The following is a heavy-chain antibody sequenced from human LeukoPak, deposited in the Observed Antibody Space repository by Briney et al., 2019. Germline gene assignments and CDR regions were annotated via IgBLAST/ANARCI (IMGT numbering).Heavy chain of an antibody. V-gene: IGHV3-23*01. CDR1: GLTFSIYA. Sequence: PGGSLRLSCAASGLTFSIYAMSWVRQAPGKGLEWVSAISGSGGSTYYADSVKGRFTISRDNSKNTLYLQMNSLRAEDTAVYYCAKAFYSTSSTGWFDPWGQGTLVTVSS. D-gene: IGHD2-2*01. J-gene: IGHJ5*02. CDR2: ISGSGGST. CDR3: AKAFYSTSSTGWFDP.